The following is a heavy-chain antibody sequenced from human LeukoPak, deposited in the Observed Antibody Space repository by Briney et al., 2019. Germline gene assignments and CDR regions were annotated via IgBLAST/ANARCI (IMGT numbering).Heavy chain of an antibody. D-gene: IGHD6-13*01. J-gene: IGHJ4*02. CDR2: IKLDGSAK. Sequence: GGSLRLSCAASGFTFSSYWMSWVRQAPGKGLEWVANIKLDGSAKYYVDSVKGRFTISRDNAKNSLYLQMSSLRAEDTAVYYCARDSYSSSWSGLFDYWGQGTLVTVSS. CDR1: GFTFSSYW. V-gene: IGHV3-7*01. CDR3: ARDSYSSSWSGLFDY.